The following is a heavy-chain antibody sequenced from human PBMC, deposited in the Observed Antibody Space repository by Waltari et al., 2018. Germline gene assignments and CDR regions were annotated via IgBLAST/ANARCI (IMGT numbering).Heavy chain of an antibody. Sequence: QVQLQESGPGLVKPSETLSLTCAVSGYSISSGYYWGWIRQPPGKGLEWIGSIYHSGSTYYTPSLKSRVTISVDTSKNQFSLKLSSVTAADTAVYYCARRGAVAGRYYFDYWGQGTLVTVSS. CDR1: GYSISSGYY. V-gene: IGHV4-38-2*01. CDR2: IYHSGST. D-gene: IGHD6-19*01. J-gene: IGHJ4*02. CDR3: ARRGAVAGRYYFDY.